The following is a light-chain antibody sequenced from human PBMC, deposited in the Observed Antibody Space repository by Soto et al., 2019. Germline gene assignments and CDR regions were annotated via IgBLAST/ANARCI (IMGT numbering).Light chain of an antibody. CDR1: QSVSKS. J-gene: IGKJ4*01. V-gene: IGKV3-11*01. CDR2: DAS. CDR3: QQRASWPLLT. Sequence: DIVLTQSPATLSLSPGERASLSCRASQSVSKSLAWYQQKPGQPPRFLIYDASTRATGIPARFTGSGSGTDFTLSISSLEPEDFAVYYCQQRASWPLLTFGGGTKVEIK.